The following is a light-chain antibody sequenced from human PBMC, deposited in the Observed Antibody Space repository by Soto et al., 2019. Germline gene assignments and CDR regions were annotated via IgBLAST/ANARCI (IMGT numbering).Light chain of an antibody. CDR1: SSDVGGCNF. Sequence: QSVLTQPASVSGSPGQSITISCTGTSSDVGGCNFVSWFQQHPGKAPKLMIYEVSNRPSGVSNRFSGSKSGNTASLTISGLQAEDESDYYCSSYTSSSPRVFGGGTKLTVL. CDR2: EVS. J-gene: IGLJ3*02. V-gene: IGLV2-14*01. CDR3: SSYTSSSPRV.